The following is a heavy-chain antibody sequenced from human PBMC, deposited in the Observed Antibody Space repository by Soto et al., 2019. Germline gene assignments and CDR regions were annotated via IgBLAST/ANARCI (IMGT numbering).Heavy chain of an antibody. D-gene: IGHD2-15*01. Sequence: EVQLLESGGGLVQPGGSLRLSCAASGFTFSSYAMSWVRQAPGKGLEWVSAISGSGGSTYYADSVKGRFTISRDNSKNTLYLQMNSLRAEDTAVYYCANSNYCSVGSCYSMTFDYWGQGTLVTVSS. V-gene: IGHV3-23*01. CDR2: ISGSGGST. CDR1: GFTFSSYA. CDR3: ANSNYCSVGSCYSMTFDY. J-gene: IGHJ4*02.